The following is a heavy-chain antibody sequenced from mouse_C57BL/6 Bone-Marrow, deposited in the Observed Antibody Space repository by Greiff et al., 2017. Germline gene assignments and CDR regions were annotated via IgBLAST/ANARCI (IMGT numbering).Heavy chain of an antibody. D-gene: IGHD1-1*01. CDR2: IHPNSGST. Sequence: VQLQQPGAELVKPGASVKLSCKASGYTFTSYWMHWVKQRPGQGLEWIGMIHPNSGSTNYNEKFKSKATLTVDKSSSTAYMQRSSLTSEDSAVYYCARWVYYGLSWFAYWGQGALVTVSA. CDR3: ARWVYYGLSWFAY. J-gene: IGHJ3*01. CDR1: GYTFTSYW. V-gene: IGHV1-64*01.